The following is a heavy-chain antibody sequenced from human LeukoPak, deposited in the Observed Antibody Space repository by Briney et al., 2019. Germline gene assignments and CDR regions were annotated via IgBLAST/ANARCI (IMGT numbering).Heavy chain of an antibody. Sequence: GGSLRLSCAASGFTFSSYGMHWVRQAPGKGLEWVAVIWYDGSNKYYADSVKGRFTISRDNSKNTLYLQMNSPRAEDTAVYYCARDAVLHCSSTSCYSDYWGQGTLVTVSS. V-gene: IGHV3-33*01. CDR3: ARDAVLHCSSTSCYSDY. CDR1: GFTFSSYG. CDR2: IWYDGSNK. J-gene: IGHJ4*02. D-gene: IGHD2-2*01.